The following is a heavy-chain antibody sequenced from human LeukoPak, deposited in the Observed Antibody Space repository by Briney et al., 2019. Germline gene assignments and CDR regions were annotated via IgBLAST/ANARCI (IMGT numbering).Heavy chain of an antibody. Sequence: PGGSLRLSCAASGFTFSSYAMSWVRQAPGKGLEWVSAISGSGGSTYYADSVKGRFTISRDNSKNTLYLQMNSLRAEDTAVYYCARASMVRGADYYYYYMDVWGKGTTVTVSS. CDR3: ARASMVRGADYYYYYMDV. V-gene: IGHV3-23*01. J-gene: IGHJ6*03. D-gene: IGHD3-10*01. CDR1: GFTFSSYA. CDR2: ISGSGGST.